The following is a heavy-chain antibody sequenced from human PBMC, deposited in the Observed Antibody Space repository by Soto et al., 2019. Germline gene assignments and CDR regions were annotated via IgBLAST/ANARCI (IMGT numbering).Heavy chain of an antibody. V-gene: IGHV1-69*01. CDR1: GGTFSSYA. D-gene: IGHD2-2*01. CDR3: ARDGICSSTSCLYNWFDP. CDR2: IIPIFGTA. Sequence: QVQLVQSGAEVKKPGFSVKVSCKASGGTFSSYAISWVRQAPGQGLEWMGGIIPIFGTANYAQKFQGRVTITADESTSTAYMELSSLRSEDTAVYYCARDGICSSTSCLYNWFDPWGQGTLVTVSS. J-gene: IGHJ5*02.